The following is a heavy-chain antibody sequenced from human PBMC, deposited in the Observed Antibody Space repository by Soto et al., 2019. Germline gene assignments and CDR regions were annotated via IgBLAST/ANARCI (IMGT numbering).Heavy chain of an antibody. V-gene: IGHV3-33*01. Sequence: PGGSLRLSCAASGFTFSSYGMHWVRQAPGKGLEWVAVIWYDGSNKYYADSVKGRFTISRDNSKNTLYLQMNSLRAEDTAVYYCARGGGSAVAGDYYYYGMDVWGQGTTVTVSS. J-gene: IGHJ6*02. CDR1: GFTFSSYG. CDR3: ARGGGSAVAGDYYYYGMDV. D-gene: IGHD6-19*01. CDR2: IWYDGSNK.